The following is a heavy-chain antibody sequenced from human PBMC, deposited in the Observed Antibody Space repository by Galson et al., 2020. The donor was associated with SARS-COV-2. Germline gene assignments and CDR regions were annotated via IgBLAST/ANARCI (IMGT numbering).Heavy chain of an antibody. CDR2: ISSSSSYI. J-gene: IGHJ5*02. Sequence: TGGSLRLSCAASGFTFSSYSMNWVRQAPGKGLEWVSSISSSSSYIYYADSVKGRFTISRDNAKNSLYLQMNSLRAEDTAVYYCAREDYNWNYGFRWFDPWGQGTLVTVSS. CDR1: GFTFSSYS. D-gene: IGHD1-7*01. V-gene: IGHV3-21*01. CDR3: AREDYNWNYGFRWFDP.